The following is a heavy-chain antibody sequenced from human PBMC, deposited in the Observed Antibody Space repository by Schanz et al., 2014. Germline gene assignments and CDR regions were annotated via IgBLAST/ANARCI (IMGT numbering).Heavy chain of an antibody. D-gene: IGHD1-7*01. V-gene: IGHV3-23*04. CDR2: ISGSGGST. CDR3: AKNSFASSSDKHS. J-gene: IGHJ4*02. CDR1: GFTFSSYA. Sequence: EVLLVDSGGGLVQPGGSLRLSCAASGFTFSSYAMTWVRQAPGKGLEWVSAISGSGGSTYYADSVKGRFTISRDNSKNTLYLQINSLRAEDTAVYYCAKNSFASSSDKHSWGQGTLVTVSS.